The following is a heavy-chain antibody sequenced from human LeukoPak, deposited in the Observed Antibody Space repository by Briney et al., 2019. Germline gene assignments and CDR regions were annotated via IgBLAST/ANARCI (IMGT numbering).Heavy chain of an antibody. D-gene: IGHD3-16*02. CDR3: AREGSIVARTDY. Sequence: TGRSLRLSCEASGFTFDNYAMHWVRLAPGRRQEWVAVISFDGNQEYYPDSVKGRFTISRDNSKNTLYLQMNGLKTEDAAVYYCAREGSIVARTDYWGQGALVIVSS. J-gene: IGHJ4*02. V-gene: IGHV3-30-3*01. CDR1: GFTFDNYA. CDR2: ISFDGNQE.